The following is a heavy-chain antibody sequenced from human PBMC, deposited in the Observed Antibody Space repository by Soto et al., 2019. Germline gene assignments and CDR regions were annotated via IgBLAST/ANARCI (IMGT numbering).Heavy chain of an antibody. J-gene: IGHJ5*02. Sequence: TSGTRSLTWSVYGASVRSSRFCWGWILQTPGKGLEWIGSIVSSGAMHPNPSLRSRIDISLDSPQNKLSLDLFSVTAAETSVYYCARQETASGSHYLSPFGPWGQGILVTCSS. CDR1: GASVRSSRFC. V-gene: IGHV4-39*01. CDR3: ARQETASGSHYLSPFGP. CDR2: IVSSGAM. D-gene: IGHD2-21*02.